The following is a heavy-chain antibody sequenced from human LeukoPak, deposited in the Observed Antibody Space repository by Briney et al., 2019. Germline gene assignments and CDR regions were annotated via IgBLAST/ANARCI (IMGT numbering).Heavy chain of an antibody. CDR3: AKEKGFSSPYYYYYMDV. CDR2: ISSSGGST. D-gene: IGHD6-13*01. Sequence: GGSLRLSCAASGFTFSAYVMTWVRQAPGKGLEWVSAISSSGGSTYYADSVKGRFTISRDNSKDTLYLQMNSLRAEDTALYYCAKEKGFSSPYYYYYMDVWGKGTTVTVSS. CDR1: GFTFSAYV. V-gene: IGHV3-23*01. J-gene: IGHJ6*03.